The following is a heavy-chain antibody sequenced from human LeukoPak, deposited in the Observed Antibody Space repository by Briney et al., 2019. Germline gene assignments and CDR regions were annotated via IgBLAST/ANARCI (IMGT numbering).Heavy chain of an antibody. V-gene: IGHV3-15*01. J-gene: IGHJ4*02. CDR2: IKSKTDGGTI. CDR1: GLTFRNAW. D-gene: IGHD6-19*01. Sequence: PGGSLRLSCAASGLTFRNAWMTWVRQAPGKGLEWVGRIKSKTDGGTIDYAAPVKGRFTISRDDSKNTLFLQMSRLRTEDTAVYYCIAVAGMPGKKVDYWGQGTLVTVSS. CDR3: IAVAGMPGKKVDY.